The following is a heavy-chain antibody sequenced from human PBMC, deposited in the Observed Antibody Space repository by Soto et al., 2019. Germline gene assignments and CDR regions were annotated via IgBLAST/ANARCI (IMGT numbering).Heavy chain of an antibody. V-gene: IGHV3-30-3*01. CDR2: ISYDGSNK. CDR3: ASDYSRSWYDSYYYFGMDF. J-gene: IGHJ6*02. D-gene: IGHD6-13*01. Sequence: PGGSLRLSCAASGFTFSSYAMHWVRQAPGKGLEWVAVISYDGSNKYYADSVKGRFTISRDNSKNTLYLQMNSLRAEDTAVYYCASDYSRSWYDSYYYFGMDFCAEGTTVTV. CDR1: GFTFSSYA.